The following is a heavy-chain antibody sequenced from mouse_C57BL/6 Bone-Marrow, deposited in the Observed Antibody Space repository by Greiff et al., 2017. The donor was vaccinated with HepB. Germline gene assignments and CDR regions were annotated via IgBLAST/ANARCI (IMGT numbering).Heavy chain of an antibody. CDR1: GFTFSSYG. CDR2: ISSGGSYT. J-gene: IGHJ3*01. Sequence: EVQGVESGGDLVKPGGSLKLSCAASGFTFSSYGMSWVRQTPDKRLEWVATISSGGSYTYYPDSVKGRFTISRDNAKNTLYLQMSSLKSEDTAMYYCARQGPGVLWGQGTLVTVSA. CDR3: ARQGPGVL. V-gene: IGHV5-6*01.